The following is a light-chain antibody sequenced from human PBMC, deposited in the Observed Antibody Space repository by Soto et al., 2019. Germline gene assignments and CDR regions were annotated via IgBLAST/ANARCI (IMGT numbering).Light chain of an antibody. CDR2: DAS. CDR1: QEISNH. J-gene: IGKJ4*01. V-gene: IGKV1-16*02. Sequence: DPQMTQSPSSLSASVGDRVTITCRASQEISNHLAWFQQKPGKPPKSLIYDASSLQSGVPSKFSGSGSGTDFTLTISSLQPEDFATYYCQQYHNYPVTFGGGTKVEIK. CDR3: QQYHNYPVT.